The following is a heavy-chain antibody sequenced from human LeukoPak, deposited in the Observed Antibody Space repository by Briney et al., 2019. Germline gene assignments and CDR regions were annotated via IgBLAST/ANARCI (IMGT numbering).Heavy chain of an antibody. CDR3: ARAGIVVVPAAMPLIDY. Sequence: GGSLRLSCAASGFTFSSYSMNWVRQAPGKGLEWVSSISSSSSYIYYADSVKGRFTIFRDNAKNSLYLQMNSLRAEDTAVYYCARAGIVVVPAAMPLIDYWGQGTLVTVSS. J-gene: IGHJ4*02. CDR1: GFTFSSYS. CDR2: ISSSSSYI. D-gene: IGHD2-2*01. V-gene: IGHV3-21*01.